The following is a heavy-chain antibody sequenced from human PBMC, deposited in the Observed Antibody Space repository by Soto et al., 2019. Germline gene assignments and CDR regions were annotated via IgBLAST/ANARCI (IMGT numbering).Heavy chain of an antibody. CDR1: GGSISSYY. D-gene: IGHD5-12*01. J-gene: IGHJ4*02. CDR3: ARAHVRDSGYDSPYFDY. V-gene: IGHV4-59*01. CDR2: IYYSGST. Sequence: SLTCTVSGGSISSYYWSWIRQPPGKGLEWIGYIYYSGSTNYNPSLKSRVTISVDTSKNQFSLKLSSVTAADTAVYYCARAHVRDSGYDSPYFDYWGQGTLVTVSS.